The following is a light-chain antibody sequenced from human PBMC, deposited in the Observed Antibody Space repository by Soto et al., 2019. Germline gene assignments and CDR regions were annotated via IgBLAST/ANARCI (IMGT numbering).Light chain of an antibody. V-gene: IGKV3-20*01. Sequence: EIVLTQSPGTLSLSPGERATLSCRASESVASNYLAWYQHKPGQAPRLLIYGASSRAAGIPDRFSGSGSGTDFTLTISRLEPEDFVVYHCQQYGDLPTTFGQGTKV. J-gene: IGKJ1*01. CDR2: GAS. CDR1: ESVASNY. CDR3: QQYGDLPTT.